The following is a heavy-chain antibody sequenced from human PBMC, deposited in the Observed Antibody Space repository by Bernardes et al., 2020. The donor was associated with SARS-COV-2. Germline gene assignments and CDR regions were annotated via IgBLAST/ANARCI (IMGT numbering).Heavy chain of an antibody. CDR3: ARGYCSGGSCYSPYYYYYMDV. CDR2: ISAYNGNT. V-gene: IGHV1-18*01. Sequence: ASEKVSCKASGYTFTSYGISWVRQDPGQGLEWMGWISAYNGNTNYAQKLQGRVTMTTDTSTSTAYMELRSLRSDDTAVYYCARGYCSGGSCYSPYYYYYMDVWGKGTTVTVSS. D-gene: IGHD2-15*01. J-gene: IGHJ6*03. CDR1: GYTFTSYG.